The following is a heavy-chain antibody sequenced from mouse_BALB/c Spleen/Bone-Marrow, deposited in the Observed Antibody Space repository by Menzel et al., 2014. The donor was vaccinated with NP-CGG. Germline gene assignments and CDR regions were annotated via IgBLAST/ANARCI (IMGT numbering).Heavy chain of an antibody. J-gene: IGHJ3*01. CDR3: TREEDYDGNYKFAY. D-gene: IGHD2-3*01. CDR1: GFTFSTYI. V-gene: IGHV5-6-4*01. CDR2: ISSGGRYI. Sequence: EVKVVESGGDLVKPGGSPKLSCAASGFTFSTYIMSWVRQTPEKRLEWVATISSGGRYIFYPDSVKGRFTLSRDNAKNTLYLQMSSLRSDDTAMYYCTREEDYDGNYKFAYWGQGTLVTVSA.